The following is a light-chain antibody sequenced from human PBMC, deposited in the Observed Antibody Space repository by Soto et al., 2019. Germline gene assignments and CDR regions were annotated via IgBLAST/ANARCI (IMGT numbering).Light chain of an antibody. CDR3: QQYNDWPPWT. J-gene: IGKJ1*01. CDR1: QSIANN. CDR2: GAS. V-gene: IGKV3-15*01. Sequence: EIVMTQSPASLSASPGERITLSCKASQSIANNLAWHQQKPGQAPRLLMYGASTRAADIPARFSGSGSGIEFSLTISSLQSEDFAIYYCQQYNDWPPWTFGQGTKVEIK.